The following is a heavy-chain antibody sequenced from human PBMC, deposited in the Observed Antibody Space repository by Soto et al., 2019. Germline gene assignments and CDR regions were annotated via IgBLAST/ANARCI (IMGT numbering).Heavy chain of an antibody. CDR2: IIPIFGTA. J-gene: IGHJ4*02. Sequence: QVQLVQSGAEVKKPGSSVKVSCKASGGTFSSYAISWVRQAPGQGLEWMGGIIPIFGTANYAQKFQGRVTITADESTSTGYMELSSLRSEDTAVYYCARGSRWTVTTAGSFDYWGQGTLVTVSS. D-gene: IGHD4-17*01. CDR3: ARGSRWTVTTAGSFDY. CDR1: GGTFSSYA. V-gene: IGHV1-69*01.